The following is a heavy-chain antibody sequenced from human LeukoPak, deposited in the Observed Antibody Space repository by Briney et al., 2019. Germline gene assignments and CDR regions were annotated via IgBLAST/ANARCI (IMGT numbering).Heavy chain of an antibody. Sequence: PGGSLRLSCAASGFTFSSYAMSWVRQAPGKGLEWVSAISGSGGSTYYADSVKGRFTISRDNSKNTLSLQMDSLRAEDTAVYYCARDLSMYYYYGMDVWGQGTTVTVSS. J-gene: IGHJ6*02. CDR3: ARDLSMYYYYGMDV. CDR1: GFTFSSYA. V-gene: IGHV3-23*01. CDR2: ISGSGGST.